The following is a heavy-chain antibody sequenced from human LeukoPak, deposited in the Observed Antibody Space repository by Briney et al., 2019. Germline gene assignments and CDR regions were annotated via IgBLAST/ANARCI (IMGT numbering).Heavy chain of an antibody. V-gene: IGHV4-59*01. Sequence: SGTLSLTCTVSGGPISNYYWSWVRQPPGKGLEWIGYFYYSGITNYNPSLKSRVTISVDTSTNQFSLKLSSVTAADTAVYYCARGRGVVTSFDIWGQGTMVTVSS. CDR3: ARGRGVVTSFDI. J-gene: IGHJ3*02. CDR2: FYYSGIT. CDR1: GGPISNYY. D-gene: IGHD4-23*01.